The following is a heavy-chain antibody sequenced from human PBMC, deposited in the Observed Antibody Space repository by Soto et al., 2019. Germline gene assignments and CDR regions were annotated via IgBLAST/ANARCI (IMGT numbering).Heavy chain of an antibody. CDR1: GGGSSRNT. Sequence: QVQLVQSGAEVKKPGSSVKASGKAPGGGSSRNTLNWVRQAPGHGLGWIGSMIYRLGITNYAQKFQGRVTITADKSTSTAYMELSGLRSDDTAVYYCARHINEGYADSGDGRRNHWGQGTLVTVSS. CDR2: MIYRLGIT. CDR3: ARHINEGYADSGDGRRNH. J-gene: IGHJ5*02. D-gene: IGHD4-17*01. V-gene: IGHV1-69*02.